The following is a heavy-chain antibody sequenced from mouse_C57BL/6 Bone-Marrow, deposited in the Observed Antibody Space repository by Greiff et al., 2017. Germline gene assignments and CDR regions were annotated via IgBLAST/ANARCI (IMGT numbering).Heavy chain of an antibody. J-gene: IGHJ2*01. Sequence: LVRPGASVKLSCKASGYTFTSYGISWVKQRTGQGLEWIGEIYPRSGNTYYNEKFKGKATLTADKSSSTAYMELRSLTSEDSAVYFCARWGNWCFDYWGQGTTLTVSS. CDR3: ARWGNWCFDY. V-gene: IGHV1-81*01. D-gene: IGHD4-1*01. CDR1: GYTFTSYG. CDR2: IYPRSGNT.